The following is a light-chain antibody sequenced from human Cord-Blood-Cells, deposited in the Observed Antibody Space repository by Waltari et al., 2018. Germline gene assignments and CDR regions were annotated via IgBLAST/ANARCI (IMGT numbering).Light chain of an antibody. V-gene: IGLV2-14*01. CDR1: SSDVGGYNY. J-gene: IGLJ3*02. CDR3: SSYTSSSLWV. Sequence: QSALTQPASVSGSPGQSITISCTGTSSDVGGYNYVSWYKQHPGKAPKLMIYDVSKRPSGVSMRFAGSKSGNTASLTIAGLQAEDEADYYCSSYTSSSLWVFGGGTKLTVL. CDR2: DVS.